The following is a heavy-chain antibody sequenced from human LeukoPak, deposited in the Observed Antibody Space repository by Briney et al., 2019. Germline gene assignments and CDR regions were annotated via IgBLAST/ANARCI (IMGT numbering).Heavy chain of an antibody. CDR1: GFTFSSYE. CDR3: AELGITMIGGV. Sequence: PGGSLRLSCAASGFTFSSYEMNWVRQAPGKGLEWVSYISSSGSTICYADSVKGRFTISRDNAKNSLYLQMNSLRAEDTAVYYCAELGITMIGGVRGKGTTVTISS. J-gene: IGHJ6*04. CDR2: ISSSGSTI. D-gene: IGHD3-10*02. V-gene: IGHV3-48*03.